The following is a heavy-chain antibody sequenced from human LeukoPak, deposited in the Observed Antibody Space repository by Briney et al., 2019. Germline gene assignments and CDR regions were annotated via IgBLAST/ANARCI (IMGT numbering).Heavy chain of an antibody. D-gene: IGHD3-3*01. CDR1: GMTFDRHG. CDR3: VKDTIFTVDPFDY. CDR2: IKYDGSRT. Sequence: GGSLRLSCVVSGMTFDRHGMHWVRQPPGKGLEWLAFIKYDGSRTDYEDSVQGRFTVSRDNSKNTLYLEMNSLRAEDTAIYYCVKDTIFTVDPFDYWGQGTLVTVSS. J-gene: IGHJ4*02. V-gene: IGHV3-30*02.